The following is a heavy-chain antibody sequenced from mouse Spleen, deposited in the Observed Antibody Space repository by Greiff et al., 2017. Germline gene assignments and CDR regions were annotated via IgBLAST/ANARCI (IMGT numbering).Heavy chain of an antibody. J-gene: IGHJ4*01. CDR1: GFSLTSYG. CDR3: ARESTMITSYAMDY. CDR2: IWAGGST. D-gene: IGHD2-4*01. Sequence: QVQLKESGPGLVAPSQSLSITCTVSGFSLTSYGVHWVRQPPGKGLEWLGVIWAGGSTNYNSALMSRLSISKDNSKSQVFLKMNSLQTDDTAMYYCARESTMITSYAMDYWGQGTSVTVSS. V-gene: IGHV2-9*02.